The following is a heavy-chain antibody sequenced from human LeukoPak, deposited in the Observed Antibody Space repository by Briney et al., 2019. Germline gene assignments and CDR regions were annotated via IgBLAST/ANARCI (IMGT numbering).Heavy chain of an antibody. CDR1: GFTFSSYS. V-gene: IGHV3-15*01. J-gene: IGHJ4*02. CDR3: TTDRSGWYAISDDY. CDR2: IKSIADGGTT. D-gene: IGHD6-19*01. Sequence: GGSLRLSCAASGFTFSSYSMNWVRQAPGKGLEWVGRIKSIADGGTTDYAAPVKGRFTISRDDSKNTLYLQMNSLKTEDTAVYYCTTDRSGWYAISDDYWGQGTLVTVSS.